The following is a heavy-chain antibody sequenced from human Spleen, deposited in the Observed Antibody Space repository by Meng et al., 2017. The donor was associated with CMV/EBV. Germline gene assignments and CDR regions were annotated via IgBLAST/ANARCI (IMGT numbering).Heavy chain of an antibody. V-gene: IGHV1-18*01. CDR3: ARDPYYYGSGSYMDN. CDR2: ISTYNGDT. CDR1: GYDFKSYG. D-gene: IGHD3-10*01. J-gene: IGHJ4*02. Sequence: ASVKVSCKTSGYDFKSYGISWVRQAPGQGPEWMGWISTYNGDTDYAQKFQGRVTMTAVTSSTTVYMELRSLTSDDTAVYYCARDPYYYGSGSYMDNWGQGSLVTVSS.